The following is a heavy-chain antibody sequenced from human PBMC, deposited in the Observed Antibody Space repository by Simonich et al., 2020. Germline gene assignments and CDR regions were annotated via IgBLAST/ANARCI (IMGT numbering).Heavy chain of an antibody. Sequence: QVQLVQSGAEVKKPGSSVKVSCKASGGTFSSYAISWVRQAPGQGLEWMGGINPIFGTANYAKKCQGRVTITADESTSTAYMELSSLRAEDTAVYYCARSPTYSSSWYFDYWGQGTLVTVSS. V-gene: IGHV1-69*13. CDR2: INPIFGTA. CDR3: ARSPTYSSSWYFDY. J-gene: IGHJ4*02. CDR1: GGTFSSYA. D-gene: IGHD6-13*01.